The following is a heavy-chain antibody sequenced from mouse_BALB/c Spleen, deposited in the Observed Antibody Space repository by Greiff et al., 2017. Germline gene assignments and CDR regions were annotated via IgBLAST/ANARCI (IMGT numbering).Heavy chain of an antibody. V-gene: IGHV5-9-3*01. CDR3: AIQAFTTESFDY. CDR1: GFTFSSYA. Sequence: EVQGVESGGGLVKPGGSLKLSCAASGFTFSSYAMSWVRQTPEKRLEWVATISSGGSYTYYPDSVKGRFTISRDNAKNTLYLQMSSLRSEDTAMYYCAIQAFTTESFDYWGQGTTLTVSS. CDR2: ISSGGSYT. J-gene: IGHJ2*01. D-gene: IGHD1-1*01.